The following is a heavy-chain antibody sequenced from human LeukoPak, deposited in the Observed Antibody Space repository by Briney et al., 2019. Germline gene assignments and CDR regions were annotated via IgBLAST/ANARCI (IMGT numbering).Heavy chain of an antibody. Sequence: GGSLRLSCAASGFTFSGSAMHWVRQASGKGLEWVGRIRSKANSYATASAASVKGRFTISRDDSKNTAYLQMNSLKTEDTAVYYCTKSGYDFGYWGQGTLVTVSS. V-gene: IGHV3-73*01. CDR3: TKSGYDFGY. D-gene: IGHD5-12*01. CDR2: IRSKANSYAT. J-gene: IGHJ4*02. CDR1: GFTFSGSA.